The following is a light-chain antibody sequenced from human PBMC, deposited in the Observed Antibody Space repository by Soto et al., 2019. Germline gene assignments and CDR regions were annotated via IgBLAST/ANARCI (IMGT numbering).Light chain of an antibody. CDR3: SSYTSSSTLYV. J-gene: IGLJ1*01. Sequence: QSVLTQPAPVSGSPGQSITISCTGTSSDVGGYNYVSWYQQHPGKAPKLMIYEVSNRPSGVSNRLSGSKSGNTASLTISGLQAEDEADYYCSSYTSSSTLYVFGTGTKVTVL. CDR1: SSDVGGYNY. V-gene: IGLV2-14*01. CDR2: EVS.